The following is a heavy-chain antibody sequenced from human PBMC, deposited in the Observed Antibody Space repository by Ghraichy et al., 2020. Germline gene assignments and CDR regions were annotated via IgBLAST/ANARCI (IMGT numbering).Heavy chain of an antibody. Sequence: GGSLRLSCAASGFTFSSYGMHWVRQAPGKGLEWVAVIWYDGSNKYYADSVKGRFTISRDNSKNTLYLQMNSLRAEDTAVYYCARDLGGQSIAARPNSYYYGMDVWGQGTTVTVSS. V-gene: IGHV3-33*08. CDR2: IWYDGSNK. D-gene: IGHD6-6*01. CDR3: ARDLGGQSIAARPNSYYYGMDV. CDR1: GFTFSSYG. J-gene: IGHJ6*02.